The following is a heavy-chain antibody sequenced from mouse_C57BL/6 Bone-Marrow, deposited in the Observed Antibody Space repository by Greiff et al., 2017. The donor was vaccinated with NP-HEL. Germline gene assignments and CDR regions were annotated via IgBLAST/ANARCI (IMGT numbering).Heavy chain of an antibody. D-gene: IGHD1-1*01. CDR3: ARPITTVVGGYAIDY. CDR1: GFTFSSYG. CDR2: ISSGGSYT. Sequence: EVKLMESGGDLVKPGGSLKLSCAASGFTFSSYGMSWVRQTPDKRLEWVATISSGGSYTYYPDSVKGRFTISRDNAKNTQYLQMSSLKSEDTAMYYSARPITTVVGGYAIDYWGQGTSVTFSS. V-gene: IGHV5-6*01. J-gene: IGHJ4*01.